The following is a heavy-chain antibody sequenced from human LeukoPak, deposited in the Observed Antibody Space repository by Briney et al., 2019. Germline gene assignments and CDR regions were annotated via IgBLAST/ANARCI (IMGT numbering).Heavy chain of an antibody. V-gene: IGHV4-38-2*01. CDR2: IYHTGTT. CDR3: ARGVLY. CDR1: GYSISSAYY. J-gene: IGHJ4*02. Sequence: PSETLSLTCDVSGYSISSAYYWGWIRQPPGKGLEWIGSIYHTGTTHYNPSLKSRITISVDTSKNQFSLRLSSVTAADTAVYYCARGVLYWGQGTLVTVSS. D-gene: IGHD2-8*01.